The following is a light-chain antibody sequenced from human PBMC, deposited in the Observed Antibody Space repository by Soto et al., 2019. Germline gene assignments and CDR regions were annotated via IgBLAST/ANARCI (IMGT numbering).Light chain of an antibody. CDR1: QGVLYSSHNKNY. J-gene: IGKJ5*01. V-gene: IGKV4-1*01. CDR2: DAS. Sequence: IVMTQSPDSLAVSMGERATINCKSSQGVLYSSHNKNYLAWYQQKPGQAPRLLIYDASNRATGIPARFSGSGSETDFTLIIGRLEPEDFAVYYCQNRSDWPITFGQGTRLAIK. CDR3: QNRSDWPIT.